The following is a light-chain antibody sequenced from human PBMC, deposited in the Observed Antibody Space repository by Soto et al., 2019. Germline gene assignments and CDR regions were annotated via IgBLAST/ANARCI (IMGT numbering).Light chain of an antibody. CDR1: QSVSSN. J-gene: IGKJ1*01. CDR2: GAS. Sequence: ETVMTQSPATLSVSPGEGATLSCRASQSVSSNLAWYQQKPGQAPRLLIYGASTRATGIPDKFSGSGSGTDFPLTISGLEPEDFAVYYCQQYGSSGTFGQGTKVDI. CDR3: QQYGSSGT. V-gene: IGKV3-20*01.